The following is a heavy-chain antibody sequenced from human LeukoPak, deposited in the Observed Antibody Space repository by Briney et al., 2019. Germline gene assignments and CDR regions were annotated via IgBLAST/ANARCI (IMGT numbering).Heavy chain of an antibody. Sequence: GGSLRLSCAASGFTFSSYAMSWVRQAPGKGLECVSAISGSGGSTYYADSVKGRFTISRDNSKNTLYLQMNSLRAEDTAVYYCAKSRYYDSSGYRSWGQGTLVTVSS. D-gene: IGHD3-22*01. CDR3: AKSRYYDSSGYRS. CDR2: ISGSGGST. V-gene: IGHV3-23*01. J-gene: IGHJ4*02. CDR1: GFTFSSYA.